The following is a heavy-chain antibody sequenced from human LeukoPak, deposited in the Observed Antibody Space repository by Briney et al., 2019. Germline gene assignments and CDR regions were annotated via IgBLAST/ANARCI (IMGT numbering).Heavy chain of an antibody. CDR2: IIPIFGTA. CDR3: AKGLGFWYAFDI. Sequence: GASVKVSCKASGGTFSSYAISWVRQAPGQGLEWMGGIIPIFGTANYAQKFQDRVTITTDESTSTAYMELSSLRSEDTAVYYCAKGLGFWYAFDIWGQGTMVTVSS. D-gene: IGHD3-3*01. J-gene: IGHJ3*02. CDR1: GGTFSSYA. V-gene: IGHV1-69*05.